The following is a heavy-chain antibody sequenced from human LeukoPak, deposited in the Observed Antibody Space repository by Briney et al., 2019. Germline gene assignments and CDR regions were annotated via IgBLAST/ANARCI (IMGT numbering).Heavy chain of an antibody. D-gene: IGHD5-12*01. CDR2: ISNSGGRT. Sequence: GGSLRLSCAASRFIFSSYAMSWVRQAPGKGLEWVSSISNSGGRTFYTDSVKGRFTISRDNSKITLYLQMNSLRAEDTAVYYCAKSYNGYESKPDYWGQGTLVTVSS. CDR1: RFIFSSYA. CDR3: AKSYNGYESKPDY. J-gene: IGHJ4*02. V-gene: IGHV3-23*01.